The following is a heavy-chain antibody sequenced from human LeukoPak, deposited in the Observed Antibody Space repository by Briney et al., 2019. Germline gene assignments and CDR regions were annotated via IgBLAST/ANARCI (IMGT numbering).Heavy chain of an antibody. V-gene: IGHV1-69*13. CDR1: GGTFSSYA. D-gene: IGHD6-13*01. CDR3: ARAPGYSSSWYLFSDQNKYYFDY. CDR2: IIPIFGTA. J-gene: IGHJ4*02. Sequence: SVKVSCKASGGTFSSYAISWVRQAPGQGLEWMGGIIPIFGTANYAQKFQGRVTITADESTSTAYMELSSLRSEDTAVYYCARAPGYSSSWYLFSDQNKYYFDYWGQGTLVTVSS.